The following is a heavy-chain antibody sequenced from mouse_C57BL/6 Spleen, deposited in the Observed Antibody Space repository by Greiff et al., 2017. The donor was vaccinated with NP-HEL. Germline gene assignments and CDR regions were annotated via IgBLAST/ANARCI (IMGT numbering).Heavy chain of an antibody. Sequence: LVESGAELVKPGASVKMSCKASGYTFTTYPIEWMKQNHGKSLEWIGNFHPYNDDTKYNEKFKGKATLTVEKSSSTVYLELSRLTSDDSAVYYCARGVSSGGSSPWFAYWGQGTLVTVSA. CDR3: ARGVSSGGSSPWFAY. CDR1: GYTFTTYP. V-gene: IGHV1-47*01. CDR2: FHPYNDDT. D-gene: IGHD1-1*01. J-gene: IGHJ3*01.